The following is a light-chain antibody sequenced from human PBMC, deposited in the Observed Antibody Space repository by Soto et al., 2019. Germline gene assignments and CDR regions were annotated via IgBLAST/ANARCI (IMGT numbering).Light chain of an antibody. CDR3: QQSYNIQALT. Sequence: DIQMTQSPPSLSASVGDRVAITCRASQNIRNYLNWYQQKPGKAPRVLIYGAASLQSGVPSRFSGSGSGTNFSLTINSLQPEDYATYYCQQSYNIQALTFGGGTKVDIK. V-gene: IGKV1-39*01. CDR1: QNIRNY. CDR2: GAA. J-gene: IGKJ4*01.